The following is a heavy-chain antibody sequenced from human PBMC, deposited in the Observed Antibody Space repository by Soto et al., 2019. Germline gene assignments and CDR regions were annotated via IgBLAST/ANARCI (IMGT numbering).Heavy chain of an antibody. Sequence: PGGSLRLSCAASGFTLSSYAMHWVRQAPGKGLEWVAVISYDGSNKYYGDSVKGRFTISRDNSQNTLYLQMNSLRAEDTAVYHSARDSDPFGVVITPTNNWFDPWGQGTLVTVSS. J-gene: IGHJ5*02. D-gene: IGHD3-3*01. CDR1: GFTLSSYA. CDR2: ISYDGSNK. V-gene: IGHV3-30-3*01. CDR3: ARDSDPFGVVITPTNNWFDP.